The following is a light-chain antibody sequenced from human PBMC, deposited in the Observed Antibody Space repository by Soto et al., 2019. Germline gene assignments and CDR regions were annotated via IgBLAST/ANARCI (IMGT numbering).Light chain of an antibody. CDR2: GAS. CDR1: QTVSSN. V-gene: IGKV3-15*01. J-gene: IGKJ1*01. CDR3: QQYNNWPLT. Sequence: ENVMTQSPATPSVSPRERAPLSCRASQTVSSNLAWYQQKPGQAPRLLIYGASTRATGLPARFSGSGSGTEFTLTISSLQSEDFAVYYCQQYNNWPLTFGQGTKVDIK.